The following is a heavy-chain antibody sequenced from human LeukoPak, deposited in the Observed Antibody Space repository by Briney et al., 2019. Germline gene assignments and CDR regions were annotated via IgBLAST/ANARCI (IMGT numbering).Heavy chain of an antibody. Sequence: EASVNVSCKASGGTFSIYAISWVRQAPGQGLEWMGWISAYNGNTNYAQKLQGRVTMTTDTSTSTAYMELRSLRSDDTAVYYCARGERIGDAFDIWGQGTMVTVSS. CDR3: ARGERIGDAFDI. J-gene: IGHJ3*02. CDR1: GGTFSIYA. CDR2: ISAYNGNT. V-gene: IGHV1-18*01. D-gene: IGHD1-1*01.